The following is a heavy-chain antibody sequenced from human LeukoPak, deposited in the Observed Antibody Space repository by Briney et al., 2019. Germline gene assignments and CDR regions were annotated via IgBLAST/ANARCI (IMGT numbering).Heavy chain of an antibody. CDR2: ISSSSSYI. Sequence: GGSLRLSCAASGITFRNHSMKWGRQAPGEGLEWGSSISSSSSYIYYADSVKGRFTISRDNAKNSLYLQMNSLRAEDTAVYYCARFSGYCSSTSCTPGDWGQGTLVTVSS. CDR3: ARFSGYCSSTSCTPGD. D-gene: IGHD2-2*01. V-gene: IGHV3-21*01. CDR1: GITFRNHS. J-gene: IGHJ4*02.